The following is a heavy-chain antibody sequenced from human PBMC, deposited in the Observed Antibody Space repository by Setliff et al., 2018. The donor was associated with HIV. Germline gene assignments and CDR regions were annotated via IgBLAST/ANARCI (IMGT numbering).Heavy chain of an antibody. J-gene: IGHJ4*02. Sequence: PSETLSLTCAVYGGSFSGYYWSWIRQPPGKGLQWIGHISGSGSTNYNPSLTSRVAISVDTSKNQFSLKLNSVTAADTAVYYCASSSSWSTFDYWGQGILVTVSS. CDR1: GGSFSGYY. V-gene: IGHV4-34*01. CDR2: ISGSGST. D-gene: IGHD6-13*01. CDR3: ASSSSWSTFDY.